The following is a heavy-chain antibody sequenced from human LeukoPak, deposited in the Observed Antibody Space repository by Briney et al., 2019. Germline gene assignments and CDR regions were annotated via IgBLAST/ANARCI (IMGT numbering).Heavy chain of an antibody. D-gene: IGHD1-26*01. CDR2: IWYDGSNQ. J-gene: IGHJ4*02. CDR1: GFTFSNYG. Sequence: GGSLRLSCITSGFTFSNYGFHWVRQAPGKGLEWTAAIWYDGSNQYYPDSVKGRFTISRDNSKNTIYLQMNSLRAEDTAVYYCAREGVGAYYFDYWGQGTLVTVSS. CDR3: AREGVGAYYFDY. V-gene: IGHV3-33*01.